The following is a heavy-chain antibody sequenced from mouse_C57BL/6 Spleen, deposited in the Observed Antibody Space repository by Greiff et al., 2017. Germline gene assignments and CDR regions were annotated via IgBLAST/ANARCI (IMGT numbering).Heavy chain of an antibody. D-gene: IGHD2-4*01. J-gene: IGHJ1*03. CDR2: ISSGSSTI. CDR1: GFTFSDYG. Sequence: DVMLVESGGGLVKPGGSLKLSCAASGFTFSDYGMHWVRQAPEKGLEWVAYISSGSSTIYYADTVKGRFTISRDNAKNTLFLQMTSLRSEDTAMYYCARGGDYDPFWYFDVWGTGTTVTVSS. V-gene: IGHV5-17*01. CDR3: ARGGDYDPFWYFDV.